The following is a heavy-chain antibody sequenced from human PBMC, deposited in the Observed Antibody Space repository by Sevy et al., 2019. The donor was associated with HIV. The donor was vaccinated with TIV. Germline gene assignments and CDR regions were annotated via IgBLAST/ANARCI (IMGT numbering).Heavy chain of an antibody. J-gene: IGHJ3*02. V-gene: IGHV4-59*08. Sequence: SETLSLTCTVSGGSINSDHWNWIRQPPGKGLEWIGYVYYTGGTNYNPSLKNRVTISVDRTKNQFSLKLTSVTGADTAVYYCARRNDFDIWGQGTMVTVSS. CDR2: VYYTGGT. CDR3: ARRNDFDI. CDR1: GGSINSDH.